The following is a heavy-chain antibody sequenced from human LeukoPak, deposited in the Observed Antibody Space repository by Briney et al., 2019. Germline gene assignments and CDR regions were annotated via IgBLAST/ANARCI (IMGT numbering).Heavy chain of an antibody. J-gene: IGHJ5*02. V-gene: IGHV3-30*18. D-gene: IGHD2-8*01. CDR3: AKEAVLMVYAIPNWFDP. CDR1: GFTFSSYG. CDR2: ISYDGSSK. Sequence: GGSLRLSCAASGFTFSSYGMHWVRQAPGKGLEWVAVISYDGSSKYYADSVKGRFTISRDNSKNTLYLQMNSLRAEDTAVYYCAKEAVLMVYAIPNWFDPWGQGTLVTVSS.